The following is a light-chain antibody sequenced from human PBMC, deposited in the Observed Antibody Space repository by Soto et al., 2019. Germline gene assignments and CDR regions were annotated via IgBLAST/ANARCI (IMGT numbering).Light chain of an antibody. CDR2: EVS. J-gene: IGLJ1*01. CDR3: CSYAGSYTYV. CDR1: SSNVGSYNL. V-gene: IGLV2-23*02. Sequence: QSALTQPASVSGSPGQSITISCTGTSSNVGSYNLVSWYQQHPGKAPKLMIYEVSKRPSGVSNRFSGSKSGNTASLTISGLQAEDEADYHCCSYAGSYTYVFGPGTQLTVL.